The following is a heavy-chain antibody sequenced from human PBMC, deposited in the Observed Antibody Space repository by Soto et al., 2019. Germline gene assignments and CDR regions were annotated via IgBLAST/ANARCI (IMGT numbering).Heavy chain of an antibody. CDR2: ISFSGAT. CDR1: GVSITSYF. Sequence: SETLSLICTVSGVSITSYFWSWIRQTPGKGLDWIGSISFSGATYSNPSLKGRAALSVDTSENHLSLTLNSVTSADTAVYFCARDRRDVYMRYFEFWG. J-gene: IGHJ3*01. V-gene: IGHV4-59*01. D-gene: IGHD3-9*01. CDR3: ARDRRDVYMRYFEF.